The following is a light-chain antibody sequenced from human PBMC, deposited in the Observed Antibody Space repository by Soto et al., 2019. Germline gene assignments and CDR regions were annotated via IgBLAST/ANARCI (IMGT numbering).Light chain of an antibody. J-gene: IGKJ5*01. Sequence: EIGWTQSPATLSLSPGEGARLSCXASQRVSSYVAWYQHKPGLAPRLLSHDTSSRAIGIPDRFSGSKSGTNFTLTIRRMEPEDVGMYYCQQYGSSPITFGQGTRLEIK. CDR2: DTS. V-gene: IGKV3D-20*01. CDR3: QQYGSSPIT. CDR1: QRVSSY.